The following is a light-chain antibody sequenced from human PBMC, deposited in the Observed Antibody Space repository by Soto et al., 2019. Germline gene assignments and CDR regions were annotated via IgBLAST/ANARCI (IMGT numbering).Light chain of an antibody. V-gene: IGLV2-14*01. CDR1: SSDVGDYNF. CDR2: EVS. CDR3: GSYTSSSTLEV. J-gene: IGLJ1*01. Sequence: ALTQPASVSGSPGQSITISCTGTSSDVGDYNFVSWYQQHPGKAPKLMIYEVSNRPSGVSNRFSGSKSGNTASLTISGLQAEDEADYYCGSYTSSSTLEVFGTGTKLTVL.